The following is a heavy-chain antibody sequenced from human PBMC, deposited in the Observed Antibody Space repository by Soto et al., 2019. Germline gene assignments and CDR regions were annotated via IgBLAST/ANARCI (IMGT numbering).Heavy chain of an antibody. CDR3: AKFIFGVVTTRDYYYYGMDV. J-gene: IGHJ6*02. D-gene: IGHD3-3*02. V-gene: IGHV3-23*01. Sequence: GGSLRLSCSASGFTFSSYAMSWVRQAPGKGLEWVSAISGSGGSTYYADSVKGRFTISRDNSKNTLYLQMNSLRAEDTAVYYCAKFIFGVVTTRDYYYYGMDVWGQGTTVTVSS. CDR1: GFTFSSYA. CDR2: ISGSGGST.